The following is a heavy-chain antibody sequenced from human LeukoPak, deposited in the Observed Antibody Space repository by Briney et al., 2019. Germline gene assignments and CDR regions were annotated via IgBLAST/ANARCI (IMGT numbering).Heavy chain of an antibody. Sequence: GGSLRLSCAVSGXIFRWHWMHWVRQAPGKGRVWVSRINRDGSSTNYADSVKGRFTISRDNAKNTLYLQMNSLRAEDTAIYYCVRDDSSHFDYWGQGALVTVSS. V-gene: IGHV3-74*01. D-gene: IGHD6-13*01. CDR2: INRDGSST. CDR3: VRDDSSHFDY. CDR1: GXIFRWHW. J-gene: IGHJ4*02.